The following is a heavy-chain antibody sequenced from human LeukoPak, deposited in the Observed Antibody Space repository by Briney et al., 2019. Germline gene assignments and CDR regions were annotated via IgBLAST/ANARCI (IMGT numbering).Heavy chain of an antibody. D-gene: IGHD2-15*01. CDR1: GGSISSYY. J-gene: IGHJ1*01. Sequence: PSETLSLTCTVSGGSISSYYWSWIRQPPGKGLEWIGYIYYSGSTNYNPSLKSRVTISVDTSKNQFSLKLSSVTAADTAVYYCARVVGREYFQHWGQGTPVTVSS. CDR2: IYYSGST. V-gene: IGHV4-59*01. CDR3: ARVVGREYFQH.